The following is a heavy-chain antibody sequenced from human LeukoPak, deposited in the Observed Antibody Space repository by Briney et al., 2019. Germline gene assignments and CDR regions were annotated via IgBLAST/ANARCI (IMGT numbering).Heavy chain of an antibody. J-gene: IGHJ4*02. Sequence: NASETLSLTCIVSGGSISSLNLWSWLRQPPGQGLEWIGEMYLGGTTNFNPSLKSRVTILIDKSKNQLSLQLTSVTAADTAVYYCAGLEGRYSTDWFYFFDYWGQGALVTVSS. CDR3: AGLEGRYSTDWFYFFDY. D-gene: IGHD6-19*01. CDR2: MYLGGTT. V-gene: IGHV4-4*02. CDR1: GGSISSLNL.